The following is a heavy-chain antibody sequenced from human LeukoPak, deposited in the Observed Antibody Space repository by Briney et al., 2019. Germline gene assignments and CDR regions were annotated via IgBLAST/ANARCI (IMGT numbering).Heavy chain of an antibody. CDR3: AKYDSSGHIDY. J-gene: IGHJ4*02. D-gene: IGHD6-19*01. Sequence: GEARKISCKGSGYSFSDYWIAWVRQMPGKGLEWMGIVYPGASDTTYSPSLQGQVTFSADKSIKTAYLQWTALRASDTAMYYCAKYDSSGHIDYWGQGTLVTVSS. CDR1: GYSFSDYW. V-gene: IGHV5-51*01. CDR2: VYPGASDT.